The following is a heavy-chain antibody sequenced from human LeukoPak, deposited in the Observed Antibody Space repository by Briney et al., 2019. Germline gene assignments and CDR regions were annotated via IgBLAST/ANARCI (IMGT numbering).Heavy chain of an antibody. Sequence: PSETLSLTCAVYGGSFSGYYWSWIRQPPGKGLEWIGEINHSGSTNYNPSLKSRVTISVDTSKNQFSLKLSSVTAADTAVYYCARGWQARDWFDPWGQGTLVTVSS. V-gene: IGHV4-34*01. CDR3: ARGWQARDWFDP. J-gene: IGHJ5*02. CDR2: INHSGST. CDR1: GGSFSGYY.